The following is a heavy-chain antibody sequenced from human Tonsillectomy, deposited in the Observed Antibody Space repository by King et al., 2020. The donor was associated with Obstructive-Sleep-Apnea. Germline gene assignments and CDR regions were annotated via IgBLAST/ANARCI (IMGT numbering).Heavy chain of an antibody. CDR3: ARVNSEIVVAPVVLFGFSLFDY. V-gene: IGHV4-39*07. D-gene: IGHD2-2*01. Sequence: QLQLQESGPGLVKPSETLSLTCTVSDGSFSARTYYWGWIRQPPGGGLEWIGSISYSGITNYNPSLESRITVSIDTSKKQFSLKLNSVTAADTAVYYCARVNSEIVVAPVVLFGFSLFDYWGQGTQVTVSS. CDR1: DGSFSARTYY. J-gene: IGHJ4*02. CDR2: ISYSGIT.